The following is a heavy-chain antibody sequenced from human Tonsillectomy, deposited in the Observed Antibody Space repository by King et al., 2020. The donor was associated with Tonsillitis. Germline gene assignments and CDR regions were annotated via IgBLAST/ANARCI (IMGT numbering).Heavy chain of an antibody. CDR2: IYTSGRT. J-gene: IGHJ4*02. Sequence: QLQESGPGLVKPSQTLSLTCTVSGGSLSSGRYYWSWIRQPAGKGLEWIGRIYTSGRTNYNPFFKSRVTMSLDTSKNQLSLKLTSVTAADTAVYYCARETRSNWGSSGFDYWGQGTLVTVSS. CDR3: ARETRSNWGSSGFDY. V-gene: IGHV4-61*02. CDR1: GGSLSSGRYY. D-gene: IGHD7-27*01.